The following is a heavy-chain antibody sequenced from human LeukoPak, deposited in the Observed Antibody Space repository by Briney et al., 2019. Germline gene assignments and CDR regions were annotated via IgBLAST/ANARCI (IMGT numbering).Heavy chain of an antibody. CDR1: GGSFSGYY. J-gene: IGHJ4*02. D-gene: IGHD2-2*01. CDR2: INHSGST. V-gene: IGHV4-34*01. CDR3: ARGRKYCSSTSCYGYHDY. Sequence: SETLSLTCAVYGGSFSGYYWSWIRQPPGKGLEWIGEINHSGSTNYNPSLKSRVTISVDTSKNQFSLKLSSVIAADTAVYYCARGRKYCSSTSCYGYHDYWGQGTLVTVSS.